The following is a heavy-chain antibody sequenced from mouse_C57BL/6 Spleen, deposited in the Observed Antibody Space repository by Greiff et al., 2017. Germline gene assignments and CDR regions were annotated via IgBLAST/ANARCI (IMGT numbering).Heavy chain of an antibody. CDR3: ARDSDYDGYFDY. V-gene: IGHV1-22*01. Sequence: VQLQQSGPELVKPGASVKMSCKASGYTFTDYNMHWVKQSHGKSLEWIGYINPNNGGTSYNQKFKGKATLTVNKSSSTAYMELRSLTSEDSAVYYCARDSDYDGYFDYWGQGTTLTVSS. D-gene: IGHD2-4*01. CDR1: GYTFTDYN. J-gene: IGHJ2*01. CDR2: INPNNGGT.